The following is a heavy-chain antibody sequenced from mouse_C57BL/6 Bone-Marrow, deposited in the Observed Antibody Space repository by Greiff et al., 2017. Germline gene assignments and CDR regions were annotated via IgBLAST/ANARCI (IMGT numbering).Heavy chain of an antibody. V-gene: IGHV1-26*01. D-gene: IGHD2-4*01. CDR1: GYTFTDYG. Sequence: EVQLQQSGPGLVKPGASVKISCTASGYTFTDYGMHWVRQSHGKSLEWIGDITPDTGGTRYTQKVKGKATLTVDKSTSSAYMQIRSLTSEDSADYYCARNDEYEDNWGQGTTLTVSS. CDR2: ITPDTGGT. CDR3: ARNDEYEDN. J-gene: IGHJ2*01.